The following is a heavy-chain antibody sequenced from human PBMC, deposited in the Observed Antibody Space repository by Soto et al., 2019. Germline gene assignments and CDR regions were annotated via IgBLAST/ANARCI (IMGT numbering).Heavy chain of an antibody. CDR1: GYTFTSYG. V-gene: IGHV1-18*04. J-gene: IGHJ6*02. CDR3: ARFTGGSYNTYYFYYGMDV. D-gene: IGHD2-15*01. CDR2: ISAYNGNT. Sequence: ASVKVSCKASGYTFTSYGISWVRQAPGQGLDWMGWISAYNGNTKYAQDLQGRVTMTTDTSTSTAYMELRSLRSDDTAVYYCARFTGGSYNTYYFYYGMDVWGQGTTVTV.